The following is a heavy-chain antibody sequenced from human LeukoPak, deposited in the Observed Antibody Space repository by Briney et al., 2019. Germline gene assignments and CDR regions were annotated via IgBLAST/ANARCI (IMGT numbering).Heavy chain of an antibody. CDR1: GFTVSSNY. J-gene: IGHJ4*02. CDR3: ARDSGYYGDYRDTGDY. CDR2: IYSGGST. D-gene: IGHD4-17*01. Sequence: GGSLRLSCAASGFTVSSNYMSWVRQAPGKGLEWVSVIYSGGSTYYADSVKGRFTISRDNAKNSLYLQMNSLRAEDTAVYYCARDSGYYGDYRDTGDYWGQGTLVTVSS. V-gene: IGHV3-53*01.